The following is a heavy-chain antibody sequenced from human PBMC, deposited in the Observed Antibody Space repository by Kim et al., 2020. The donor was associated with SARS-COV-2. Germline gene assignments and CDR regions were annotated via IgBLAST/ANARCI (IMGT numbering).Heavy chain of an antibody. Sequence: GGSLRLSCAASGFTFSSYGMHWVRQAPGKGLEWVAVISYDGSNKYYADSVKGRFTISRDNSKNTLYLQMNSLRAEDTAVYYCAKDGPYSSSSVEYFDYWGQRTLVTVSS. CDR3: AKDGPYSSSSVEYFDY. V-gene: IGHV3-30*18. CDR1: GFTFSSYG. J-gene: IGHJ4*01. CDR2: ISYDGSNK. D-gene: IGHD6-6*01.